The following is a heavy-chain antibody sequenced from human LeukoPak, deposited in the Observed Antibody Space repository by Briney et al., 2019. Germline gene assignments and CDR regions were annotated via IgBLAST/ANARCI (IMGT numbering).Heavy chain of an antibody. V-gene: IGHV1-2*04. D-gene: IGHD6-13*01. Sequence: ASVTVSCKASGYTFTGYYMHWVRQAPGQGLEWMGWINPNSGGTNYAQKFQGWVTMTRDTSISTAYMELSRLRSDDTAVYYCARGRGSSWYYFDYWGQGTLVTVSS. CDR2: INPNSGGT. CDR3: ARGRGSSWYYFDY. J-gene: IGHJ4*02. CDR1: GYTFTGYY.